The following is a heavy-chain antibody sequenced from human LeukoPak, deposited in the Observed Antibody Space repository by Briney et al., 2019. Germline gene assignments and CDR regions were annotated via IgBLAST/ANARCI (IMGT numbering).Heavy chain of an antibody. V-gene: IGHV4-59*08. J-gene: IGHJ1*01. CDR1: GGSLSSYY. Sequence: SETLSLTCTVSGGSLSSYYWSWIRQPPGKGLEWIGYIYYRGRTKYNPSLQSRVTISVDTSRNQFFLRLSSVTAADTAVYYCARQSDDLGYFQHWGQGTLVTVSS. D-gene: IGHD3-16*01. CDR2: IYYRGRT. CDR3: ARQSDDLGYFQH.